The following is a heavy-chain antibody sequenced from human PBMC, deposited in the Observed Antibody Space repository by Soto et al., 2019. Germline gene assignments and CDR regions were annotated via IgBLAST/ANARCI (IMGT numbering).Heavy chain of an antibody. J-gene: IGHJ4*02. CDR1: GFTFNNYA. CDR3: AKGRGGSGSLTPRVDF. CDR2: ISGGGDTT. D-gene: IGHD3-10*01. Sequence: EVQLLESGGGLVQPGGSLRLSCAASGFTFNNYAMTWVRQAPGKGLEWVSAISGGGDTTYYADSVKGRFTVSRDGSKNTLYLQMSSLRDEETALYYCAKGRGGSGSLTPRVDFWGQGTLVTVSS. V-gene: IGHV3-23*01.